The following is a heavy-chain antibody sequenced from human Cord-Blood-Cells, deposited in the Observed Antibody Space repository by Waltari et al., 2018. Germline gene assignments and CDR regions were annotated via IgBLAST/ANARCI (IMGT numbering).Heavy chain of an antibody. CDR3: ARATDSSSYYYYGMDV. CDR2: IYPGDSDT. J-gene: IGHJ6*02. CDR1: GYGFTSYW. D-gene: IGHD6-6*01. V-gene: IGHV5-51*03. Sequence: EVQLVQSGAEVKKPGGSLRFSFRGPGYGFTSYWSAWLAKLPGKGLEWMGIIYPGDSDTRYSPSFQGQVTISADKSISTAYLQWSSLKASDTAMYYCARATDSSSYYYYGMDVWGQGTTVTVSS.